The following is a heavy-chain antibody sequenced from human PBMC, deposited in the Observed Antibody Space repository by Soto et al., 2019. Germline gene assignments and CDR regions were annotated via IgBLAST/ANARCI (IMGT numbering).Heavy chain of an antibody. V-gene: IGHV1-8*01. CDR2: MNPNSGNT. Sequence: QVQVVQSGAEVKKPGASVKVSCKASGYTFTSSDVTWVRQAPGQGLECMVWMNPNSGNTGYAQKFQGRVTMTRDTSISTAYMELSSLTTDDTAVYYCARVPFSTMSGSSFYYHYMDVWGKGTTVTVSS. D-gene: IGHD2-2*01. J-gene: IGHJ6*03. CDR3: ARVPFSTMSGSSFYYHYMDV. CDR1: GYTFTSSD.